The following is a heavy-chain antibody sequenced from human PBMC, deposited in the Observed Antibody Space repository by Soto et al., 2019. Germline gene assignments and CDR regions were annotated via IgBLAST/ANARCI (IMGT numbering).Heavy chain of an antibody. Sequence: GGSLRLSCSTSGFTFKDCAISWVRQAPGKGLEWVSGISGSGGATYYTDSVEGRFTISRDNSKDTLYLQMNSLRSEDTAFYYCARGRGDNDFWIGHPGHYFDYWAQGILVTVSS. CDR1: GFTFKDCA. D-gene: IGHD3-3*01. CDR3: ARGRGDNDFWIGHPGHYFDY. J-gene: IGHJ4*02. CDR2: ISGSGGAT. V-gene: IGHV3-23*01.